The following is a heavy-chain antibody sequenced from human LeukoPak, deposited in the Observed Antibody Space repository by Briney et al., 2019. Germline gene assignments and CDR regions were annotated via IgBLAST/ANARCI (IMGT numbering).Heavy chain of an antibody. V-gene: IGHV4-34*01. CDR2: INHSGST. Sequence: PSETLSLTCAVYGGSFSGYYWSWIRQPPGKGLEWIGEINHSGSTNYNPSLKSRVTIPVDTSKNQFSLKLSSVTAADTAVYYCARAGESDSSGYYYGFVDYWGQGTLVTVSS. CDR1: GGSFSGYY. J-gene: IGHJ4*02. CDR3: ARAGESDSSGYYYGFVDY. D-gene: IGHD3-22*01.